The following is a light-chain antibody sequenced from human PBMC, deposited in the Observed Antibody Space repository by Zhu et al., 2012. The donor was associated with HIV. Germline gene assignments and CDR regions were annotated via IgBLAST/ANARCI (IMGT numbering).Light chain of an antibody. CDR1: QSIGDL. CDR3: HQYNSYNT. CDR2: KAS. Sequence: DIQMTQSPSTLSASVGDRVAITCRASQSIGDLLAWYLQKPGKAPNLLISKASTLESGVPSRFSGSGSGTEFTLTINNLQPDDFATYFCHQYNSYNTFGQGTKVEIK. J-gene: IGKJ2*01. V-gene: IGKV1-5*03.